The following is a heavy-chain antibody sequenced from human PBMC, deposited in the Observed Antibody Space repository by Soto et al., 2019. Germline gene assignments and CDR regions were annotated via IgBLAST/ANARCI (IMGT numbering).Heavy chain of an antibody. CDR2: ISGSGRTT. CDR1: GFTFSTYA. J-gene: IGHJ4*02. V-gene: IGHV3-23*01. CDR3: GSGPKKGVHDRSDYSEFYLDN. D-gene: IGHD3-22*01. Sequence: EVQLLESGGDLVQPGGSLTLTCAASGFTFSTYAMSWVRQAPGEGLEWVSAISGSGRTTFYADSVKGRFTISRDNSKNTLSLQMNSRGVEDTAVYYCGSGPKKGVHDRSDYSEFYLDNWGQGTLVTVSS.